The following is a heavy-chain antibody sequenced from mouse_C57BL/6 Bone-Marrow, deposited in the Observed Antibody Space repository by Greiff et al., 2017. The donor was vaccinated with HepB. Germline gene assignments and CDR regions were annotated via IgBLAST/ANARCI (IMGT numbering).Heavy chain of an antibody. CDR1: GYTFTDYE. D-gene: IGHD1-3*01. CDR3: QLTSYWYFDV. Sequence: VKLQQSGAELVRPGASVTLSCKASGYTFTDYEMHWVKQTPVHGLEWIGAIDPETGGTAYNQKFKGKAILTADKSSSTAYMELRSLTSEDSAVYYCQLTSYWYFDVWGTGTTVTVSS. V-gene: IGHV1-15*01. J-gene: IGHJ1*03. CDR2: IDPETGGT.